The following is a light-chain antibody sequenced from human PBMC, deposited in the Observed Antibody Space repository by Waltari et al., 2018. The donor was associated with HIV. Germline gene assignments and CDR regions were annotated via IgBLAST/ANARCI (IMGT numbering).Light chain of an antibody. V-gene: IGLV2-14*03. CDR1: SSDVGDYDY. Sequence: QSALTKPASVSGSPGQSITISCTGTSSDVGDYDYVSWYKQHPGKAPKLMIYDLNKRPSGVSHRFSGSKSATTASLTISGLQAEDEADYYCSSYTTSSTYVFGTGTKVTVL. J-gene: IGLJ1*01. CDR3: SSYTTSSTYV. CDR2: DLN.